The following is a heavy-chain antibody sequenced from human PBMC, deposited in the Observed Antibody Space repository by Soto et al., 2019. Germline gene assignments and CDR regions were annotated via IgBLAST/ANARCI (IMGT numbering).Heavy chain of an antibody. V-gene: IGHV4-38-2*01. CDR1: GYSITSSSF. CDR2: IYLGGTT. Sequence: NPXGTLSLTCAVSGYSITSSSFWCCIRQPPGKGLEWIGSIYLGGTTYYDPSLKSRVTISVDTSRNEFSLKLTSVTAADTAVYYCARPRPNFGAVDSWGQGALVTVSS. D-gene: IGHD3-10*01. J-gene: IGHJ4*02. CDR3: ARPRPNFGAVDS.